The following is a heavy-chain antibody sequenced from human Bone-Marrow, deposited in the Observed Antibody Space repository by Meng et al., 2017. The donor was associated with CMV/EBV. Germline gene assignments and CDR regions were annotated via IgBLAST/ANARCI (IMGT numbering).Heavy chain of an antibody. D-gene: IGHD2-15*01. V-gene: IGHV4-39*07. Sequence: SSYYWGWIRQPPGKGLEWIGSIYYSGSTYYNPSLKRRVTISVDTSKNQFSLKLSSVTAADTAVYYCARDQGWRSIVVVVAANAWFDPWGQGTLVTVSS. J-gene: IGHJ5*02. CDR2: IYYSGST. CDR3: ARDQGWRSIVVVVAANAWFDP. CDR1: SSYY.